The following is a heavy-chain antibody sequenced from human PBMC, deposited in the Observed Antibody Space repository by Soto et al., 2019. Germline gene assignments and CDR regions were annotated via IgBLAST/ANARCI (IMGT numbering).Heavy chain of an antibody. CDR3: ARIITMVRGGHYYGMDV. CDR2: IYYSGST. CDR1: GGSISSSSHY. D-gene: IGHD3-10*01. J-gene: IGHJ6*02. Sequence: SETLSLTCTVSGGSISSSSHYWGCSRQPPGKGLEWIGSIYYSGSTYYNPSLKSRVTISVDTSKNQFSLKLSSVTAADTAVYYCARIITMVRGGHYYGMDVWGQGTTVT. V-gene: IGHV4-39*01.